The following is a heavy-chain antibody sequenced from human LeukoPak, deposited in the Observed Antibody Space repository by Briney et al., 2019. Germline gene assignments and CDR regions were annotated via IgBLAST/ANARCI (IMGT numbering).Heavy chain of an antibody. CDR3: ARHPFATPFDY. Sequence: SETLSLTCTVSGGSLSSSYWSWIRQPPGKGLEWIGYVYYSGDTNYNPSLKSRVTMSLDTSKNQVSLRLSSVTAADTAVYYCARHPFATPFDYWGRGTLLTVSS. CDR1: GGSLSSSY. D-gene: IGHD2-15*01. V-gene: IGHV4-59*08. J-gene: IGHJ4*02. CDR2: VYYSGDT.